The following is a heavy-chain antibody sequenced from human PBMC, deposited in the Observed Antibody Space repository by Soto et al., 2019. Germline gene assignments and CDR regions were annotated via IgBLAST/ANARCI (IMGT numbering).Heavy chain of an antibody. J-gene: IGHJ5*02. CDR3: ARGQAVVPAADNWFDP. D-gene: IGHD2-2*01. V-gene: IGHV5-51*01. Sequence: GESLKISCKGSGYSFSSDWIGWVRQMPGKGLEWMGIIYPGDSDTRYSPSFQGQVTISADKSISTAYLQWSSLKASDTAMYYCARGQAVVPAADNWFDPWGQGTLVTVSS. CDR2: IYPGDSDT. CDR1: GYSFSSDW.